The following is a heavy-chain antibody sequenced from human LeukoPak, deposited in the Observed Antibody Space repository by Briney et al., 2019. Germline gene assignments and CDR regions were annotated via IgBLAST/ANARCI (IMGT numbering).Heavy chain of an antibody. D-gene: IGHD3-22*01. CDR1: GFTFSSYS. Sequence: GGSLRLSCAASGFTFSSYSMNWVRQAPGKGLKWVSYISSSSSTIYYADSVKGRFTISRDNAKNSLYLQMNSLRAEDTAVYYCASIPDSSGYYGDYWGQGTLVTVSS. CDR2: ISSSSSTI. V-gene: IGHV3-48*01. CDR3: ASIPDSSGYYGDY. J-gene: IGHJ4*02.